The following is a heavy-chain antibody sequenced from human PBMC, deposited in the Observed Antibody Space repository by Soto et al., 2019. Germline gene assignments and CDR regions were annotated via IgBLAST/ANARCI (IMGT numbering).Heavy chain of an antibody. D-gene: IGHD4-17*01. V-gene: IGHV4-59*01. CDR3: ARSTGYGDSYFDY. Sequence: SETLSLTCTVSGGSISTYYWNWIRQPPGKGLEWIGYIYYSRSTNYNPSLKSRVSISGDTSKNQLSLKLSSVTAADTAVYYCARSTGYGDSYFDYWGQGTLVTISS. CDR1: GGSISTYY. J-gene: IGHJ4*02. CDR2: IYYSRST.